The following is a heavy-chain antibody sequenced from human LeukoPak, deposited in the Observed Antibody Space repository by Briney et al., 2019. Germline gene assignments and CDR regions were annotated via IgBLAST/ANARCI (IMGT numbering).Heavy chain of an antibody. Sequence: PGGSLRLSCAASGFTFSSYAMSWVRQAPGKGLEWVSAISGSGGSTYYADSVKGRFTISRDNSKNTLYLQMNSLRAEDTAVYYCVGGYSYGEYYYYYGMDVWGQGTTVTVSS. J-gene: IGHJ6*02. D-gene: IGHD5-18*01. CDR3: VGGYSYGEYYYYYGMDV. CDR1: GFTFSSYA. V-gene: IGHV3-23*01. CDR2: ISGSGGST.